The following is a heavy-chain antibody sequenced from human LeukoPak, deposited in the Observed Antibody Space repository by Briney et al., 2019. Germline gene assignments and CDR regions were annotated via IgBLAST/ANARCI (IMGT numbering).Heavy chain of an antibody. CDR1: GFTFSAYW. CDR2: ITPDGNGK. Sequence: PGGSLRLSCAASGFTFSAYWMKWVRQAPGKGLEWVADITPDGNGKYYVDSVKGRFTISRDNAKNSLYLLMNGLRAEDTAVYYCLSAGFTGDDSWGQGTLVTVSS. CDR3: LSAGFTGDDS. J-gene: IGHJ4*02. V-gene: IGHV3-7*05. D-gene: IGHD6-13*01.